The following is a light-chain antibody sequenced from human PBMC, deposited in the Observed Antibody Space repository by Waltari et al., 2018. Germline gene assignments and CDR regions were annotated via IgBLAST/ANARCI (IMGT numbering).Light chain of an antibody. Sequence: DIVMTQSPDSLAVSLGERATINCKSSQSVLLSSNNRNYLTWYQQKPGQPPKLLIYWATNRESGVPGRFSGSGSGTDFTLTISSLQAEDVAVYYCQQYYTTPITFGGGTKVEIK. V-gene: IGKV4-1*01. CDR2: WAT. J-gene: IGKJ4*01. CDR1: QSVLLSSNNRNY. CDR3: QQYYTTPIT.